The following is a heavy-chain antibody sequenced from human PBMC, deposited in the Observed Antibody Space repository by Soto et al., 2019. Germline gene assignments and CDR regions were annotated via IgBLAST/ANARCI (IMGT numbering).Heavy chain of an antibody. J-gene: IGHJ4*02. D-gene: IGHD4-17*01. V-gene: IGHV4-39*01. CDR2: INYSGST. Sequence: QLQLQESGPELVKPSETLSLTCSVSGDSISSSSYYWGWIRQPPGKGLEWIGTINYSGSTYYNPSLKRRVTMSVDTSKNQFSLKVSSVTAADTAVYYCASLYGDYVPYWGQGILVSVSS. CDR1: GDSISSSSYY. CDR3: ASLYGDYVPY.